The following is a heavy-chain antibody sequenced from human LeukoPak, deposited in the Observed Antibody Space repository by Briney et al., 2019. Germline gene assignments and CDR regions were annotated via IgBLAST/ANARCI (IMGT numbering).Heavy chain of an antibody. Sequence: PSEALSLTCSVSDDSITMYYWSWIRQPPGKGLEWIGYIYYSGSTNYNPSLKSRVTISVDTSKNQFSLKLSSVTAADTAVYYCARTFLGYYYYYMDVWGKGTTVTVSS. D-gene: IGHD3-16*01. J-gene: IGHJ6*03. V-gene: IGHV4-59*01. CDR3: ARTFLGYYYYYMDV. CDR1: DDSITMYY. CDR2: IYYSGST.